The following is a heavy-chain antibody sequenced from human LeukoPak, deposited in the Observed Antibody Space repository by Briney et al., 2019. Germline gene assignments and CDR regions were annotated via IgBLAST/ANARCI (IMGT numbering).Heavy chain of an antibody. J-gene: IGHJ4*02. CDR3: ARSLIGSDDY. V-gene: IGHV3-74*01. CDR2: VNPDGSAT. Sequence: GGSLRLSCAASGFTFRNSWMHWVRQGPGKGLVWVSRVNPDGSATTYANSVKGRFTISRDNAKNTLYLQMNSLRAEDTAVYYCARSLIGSDDYWGQGSLVTVSS. CDR1: GFTFRNSW. D-gene: IGHD1-20*01.